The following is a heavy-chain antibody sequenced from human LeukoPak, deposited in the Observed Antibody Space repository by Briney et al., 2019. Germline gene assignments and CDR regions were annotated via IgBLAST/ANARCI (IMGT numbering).Heavy chain of an antibody. CDR3: AVAAAGYYYGMDV. CDR2: INPNSGGT. Sequence: ASVTVSCKTSGYTFTGYYMHWVRQAPGQGLEWMGWINPNSGGTNYAQKFQGRVTMTRDTSISTAYMELSRLRSDDTAVYYCAVAAAGYYYGMDVWGQGTTVTVSS. J-gene: IGHJ6*02. D-gene: IGHD6-13*01. V-gene: IGHV1-2*02. CDR1: GYTFTGYY.